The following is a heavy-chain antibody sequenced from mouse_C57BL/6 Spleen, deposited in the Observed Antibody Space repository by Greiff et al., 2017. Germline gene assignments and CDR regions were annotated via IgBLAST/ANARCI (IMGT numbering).Heavy chain of an antibody. CDR1: GFTFSDAW. Sequence: EVKLMESGGGLVQPGGSMKLSCAASGFTFSDAWMDWVRQSPEKGLEWVAEIRNKANNHATYYAESVKGRFTISRDDSKSSVYLQMNSLRAEDTGIYYCTRRGTTVVARYYAMDYWGQGTSVTVSS. CDR2: IRNKANNHAT. D-gene: IGHD1-1*01. V-gene: IGHV6-6*01. CDR3: TRRGTTVVARYYAMDY. J-gene: IGHJ4*01.